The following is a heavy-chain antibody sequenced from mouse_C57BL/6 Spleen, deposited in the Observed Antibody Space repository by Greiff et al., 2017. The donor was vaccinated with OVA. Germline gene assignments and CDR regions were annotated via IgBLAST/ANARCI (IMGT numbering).Heavy chain of an antibody. Sequence: EVQLQQSGAELVRPGASVKLSCTASGFNIKDYYMHWVKQRPEQGLEWIGRIDPEDGDTEYAPKFQGKATMTADTSSNTAYLQLSSLTSENTAVYYCARFSTTYAHWGQGTLVTVSA. CDR3: ARFSTTYAH. CDR2: IDPEDGDT. J-gene: IGHJ3*01. V-gene: IGHV14-1*01. CDR1: GFNIKDYY.